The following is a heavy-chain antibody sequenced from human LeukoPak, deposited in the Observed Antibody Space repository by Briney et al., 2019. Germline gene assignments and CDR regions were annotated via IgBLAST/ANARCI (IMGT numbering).Heavy chain of an antibody. CDR3: ARVRYTDV. Sequence: GGSLRLSCAVSGFTFSSYWMNWVRQAPGKGLEWVGNIKEDGSEKNYVDSVKGRFTISRDNAKNSLYLQMNSLRAEDTAVYYCARVRYTDVWGKGTTVTVSS. J-gene: IGHJ6*03. V-gene: IGHV3-7*01. CDR2: IKEDGSEK. CDR1: GFTFSSYW.